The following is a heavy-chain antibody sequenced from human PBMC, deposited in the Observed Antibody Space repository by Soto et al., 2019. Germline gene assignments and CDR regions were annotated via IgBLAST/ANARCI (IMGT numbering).Heavy chain of an antibody. J-gene: IGHJ6*03. CDR2: ISAYNGNT. CDR1: GYTFTSYG. CDR3: ASTGSPPYYYYYMDV. Sequence: GASVKVSCKASGYTFTSYGISWVRPAPGQGLEWMGWISAYNGNTNYAQKLQGRVTMTTDTSTSTAYMELRSLRSDDTAVYYCASTGSPPYYYYYMDVWGKGTTVTVSS. D-gene: IGHD3-10*01. V-gene: IGHV1-18*01.